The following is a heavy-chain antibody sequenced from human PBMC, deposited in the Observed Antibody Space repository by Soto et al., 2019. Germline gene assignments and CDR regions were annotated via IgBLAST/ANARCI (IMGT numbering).Heavy chain of an antibody. V-gene: IGHV1-2*02. D-gene: IGHD5-12*01. CDR3: ARVSVDVPE. J-gene: IGHJ4*02. CDR2: IDPKSGGT. Sequence: QLVQSGAEVKKPGASVKVSCKTSGPTFIAYYIHWVRQAPGQGLEWMGWIDPKSGGTTYEQKFLGRVTMTRDASINTAYMELNRLTPDDTAVYYCARVSVDVPEWGQGTLLTVSS. CDR1: GPTFIAYY.